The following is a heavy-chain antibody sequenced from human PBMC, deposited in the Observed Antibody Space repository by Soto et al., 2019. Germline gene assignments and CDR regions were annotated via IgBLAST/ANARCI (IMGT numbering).Heavy chain of an antibody. CDR3: ATLNGYDY. CDR2: IDNTGSSA. Sequence: EVRLVESGGGLVQPGGSLRLSCAASGFPFSSHWLQWVRQVPGRRLVWVSRIDNTGSSAIYADSVRGRFTVSRDNAKDTLYLHMNSLRAEDTAVYYCATLNGYDYWGQGTLVTVSS. J-gene: IGHJ4*02. V-gene: IGHV3-74*01. D-gene: IGHD5-12*01. CDR1: GFPFSSHW.